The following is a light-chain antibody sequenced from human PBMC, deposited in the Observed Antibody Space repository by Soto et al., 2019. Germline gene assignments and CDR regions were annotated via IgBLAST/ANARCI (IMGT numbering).Light chain of an antibody. V-gene: IGLV1-40*01. CDR1: SSNIGAGYD. CDR2: GNS. J-gene: IGLJ1*01. CDR3: QSFGSSLSGYV. Sequence: QSVLTQPPSVSGAPGQRVTISCTGSSSNIGAGYDVHWYQQVPGTAPKLLIYGNSNRPSGVPDRFSGSKSGTSASLAITGLRAEDEADYYCQSFGSSLSGYVFGTGTKLTVL.